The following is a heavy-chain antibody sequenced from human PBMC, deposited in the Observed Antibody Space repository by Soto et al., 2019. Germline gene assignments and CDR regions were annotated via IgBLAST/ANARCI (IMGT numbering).Heavy chain of an antibody. CDR3: ARGARYSSVENYWSFDL. J-gene: IGHJ2*01. Sequence: ESGGGVVQPGRSLRLSCAASGFTFSSYGMHWVRQAPGKGLAWVAVIWYDGSNKYYADSVKGRFTISRDNSKNTLYLQMNSRRAEDTAVYYCARGARYSSVENYWSFDLWGRGTLVTVSS. CDR2: IWYDGSNK. CDR1: GFTFSSYG. D-gene: IGHD6-19*01. V-gene: IGHV3-33*01.